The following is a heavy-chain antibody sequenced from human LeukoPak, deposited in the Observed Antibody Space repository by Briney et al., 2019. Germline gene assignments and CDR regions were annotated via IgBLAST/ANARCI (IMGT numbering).Heavy chain of an antibody. Sequence: GGSLRLSCAASGFTFSSYAMSWVRQAPGKGLEWVSAISGSGGSTYYAASERGRFTISRDNSKNTLYLQMNSLRAEDTAVYYCATNYYDFWSGYKDWGQGTLVTVSS. V-gene: IGHV3-23*01. CDR1: GFTFSSYA. D-gene: IGHD3-3*01. CDR2: ISGSGGST. CDR3: ATNYYDFWSGYKD. J-gene: IGHJ4*02.